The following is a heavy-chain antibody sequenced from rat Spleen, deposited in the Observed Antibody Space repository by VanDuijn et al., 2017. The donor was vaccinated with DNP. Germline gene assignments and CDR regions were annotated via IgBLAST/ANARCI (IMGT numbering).Heavy chain of an antibody. CDR3: ARSDYDGTYFYGWFSY. D-gene: IGHD1-12*02. CDR1: GYSITSSY. CDR2: INYSGST. V-gene: IGHV3-1*01. J-gene: IGHJ3*01. Sequence: EVQLQESGPGLVKPSQSLSLTCSVTGYSITSSYRWNWIRKFPGNKMEWMGYINYSGSTGHNPSLKSRISITRDTSKNQFFLHLNSVIAEDTATYFCARSDYDGTYFYGWFSYWGHGTLVTVSS.